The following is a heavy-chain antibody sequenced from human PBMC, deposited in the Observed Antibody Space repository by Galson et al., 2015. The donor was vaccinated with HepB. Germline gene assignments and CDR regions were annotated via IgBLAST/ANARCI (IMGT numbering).Heavy chain of an antibody. Sequence: SVKVSCKASGGTFSSYTISWVRQAPGQGLEWMGRIIPILGIANYAQKFQGRVTITADKSTSTAYMELSSLRSEDTAVYYCARERDGLSMVRGVPRGYYFDYWGQGTLVTVSS. CDR2: IIPILGIA. CDR1: GGTFSSYT. CDR3: ARERDGLSMVRGVPRGYYFDY. J-gene: IGHJ4*02. V-gene: IGHV1-69*04. D-gene: IGHD3-10*01.